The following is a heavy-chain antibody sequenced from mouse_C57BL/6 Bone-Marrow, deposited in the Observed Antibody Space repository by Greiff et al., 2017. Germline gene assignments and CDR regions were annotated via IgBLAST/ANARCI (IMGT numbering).Heavy chain of an antibody. CDR3: TTWGYGTWFAY. D-gene: IGHD2-1*01. Sequence: EVKLMESGAELVRPGASVKLSCTASGFNIKDDYMHWVKQRPEQGLEWIGWIDPENGDTEYASKFQGKATITADKSSNTAYLQLSSLTSEDTAVYYCTTWGYGTWFAYWGQGTLVTVSA. CDR2: IDPENGDT. CDR1: GFNIKDDY. V-gene: IGHV14-4*01. J-gene: IGHJ3*01.